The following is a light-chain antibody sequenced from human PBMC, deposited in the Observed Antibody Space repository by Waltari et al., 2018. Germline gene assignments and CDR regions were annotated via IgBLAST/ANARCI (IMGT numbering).Light chain of an antibody. Sequence: QSVLTQPASVSGSPGQSITISCTGTRGDVGGYDYVSWYQQQPGKAPKLMIYDVKKRPSGVSNRFSGSKAGDTGSLTLSGRQAEDEADYYCSSYAVTATLLLGGETTLTVL. J-gene: IGLJ2*01. CDR3: SSYAVTATLL. CDR1: RGDVGGYDY. CDR2: DVK. V-gene: IGLV2-14*03.